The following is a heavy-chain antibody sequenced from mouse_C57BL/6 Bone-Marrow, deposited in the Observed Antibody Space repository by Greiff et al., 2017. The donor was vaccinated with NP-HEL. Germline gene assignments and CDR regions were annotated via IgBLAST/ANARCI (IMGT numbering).Heavy chain of an antibody. D-gene: IGHD1-1*01. CDR2: IYPGSGTT. CDR3: ARDYYGSSLFAY. Sequence: VQLQQSGAELVRPGASVKLSCKASGYTFTDYYINWVKQRPGQGLEWIARIYPGSGTTYYNEKFKGKATLTAEKSSSTAYMQLSSLTSEDSAVYFCARDYYGSSLFAYWGQGTLGTVSA. J-gene: IGHJ3*01. V-gene: IGHV1-76*01. CDR1: GYTFTDYY.